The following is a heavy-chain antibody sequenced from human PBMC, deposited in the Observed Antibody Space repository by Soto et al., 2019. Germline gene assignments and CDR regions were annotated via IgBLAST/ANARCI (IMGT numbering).Heavy chain of an antibody. D-gene: IGHD3-22*01. CDR2: IYYSGST. CDR3: ARPLSFERRYYDSSGFPEVSHYYYYGMDV. V-gene: IGHV4-61*01. J-gene: IGHJ6*02. CDR1: GGSVSSGSYY. Sequence: PSETLSLTCTVSGGSVSSGSYYWSWIRQPPGKGLEWIGYIYYSGSTNYNPSLKSRVTISVDTSKNQFSLKLSSVTAADTAVYYCARPLSFERRYYDSSGFPEVSHYYYYGMDVWGQGTTVTVSS.